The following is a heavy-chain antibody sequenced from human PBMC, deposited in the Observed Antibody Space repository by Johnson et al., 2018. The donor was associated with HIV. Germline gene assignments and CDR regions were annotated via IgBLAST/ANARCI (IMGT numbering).Heavy chain of an antibody. D-gene: IGHD1-26*01. CDR2: INWNGGNT. CDR1: GFIFDDYG. Sequence: VQLVESGGGVLRPGASLRLSCEGFGFIFDDYGLNWVRQAPGKGLEWVSGINWNGGNTGYADSVKGRFTISRDNDKSSVYMQMNNLRAEDTACYYCARRDSGSLSFERWGQGTMVTVSS. J-gene: IGHJ3*01. CDR3: ARRDSGSLSFER. V-gene: IGHV3-20*04.